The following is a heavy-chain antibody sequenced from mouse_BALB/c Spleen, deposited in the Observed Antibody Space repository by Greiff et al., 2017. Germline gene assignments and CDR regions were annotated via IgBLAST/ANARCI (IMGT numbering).Heavy chain of an antibody. J-gene: IGHJ3*01. D-gene: IGHD3-3*01. CDR1: GYSITSDYA. V-gene: IGHV3-2*02. CDR3: ARGEGRGFAY. Sequence: EVKVEESGPGLVKPSQSLSLTCTVTGYSITSDYAWNWIRQFPGNKLEWMGYISYSGSTSYNPSLKSRISITRDTSKNQFFLQLNSVTTEDTATYYCARGEGRGFAYWGQGTLVTVSA. CDR2: ISYSGST.